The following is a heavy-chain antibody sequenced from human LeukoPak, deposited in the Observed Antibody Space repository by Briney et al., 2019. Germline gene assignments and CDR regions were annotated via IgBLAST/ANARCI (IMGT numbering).Heavy chain of an antibody. V-gene: IGHV3-48*04. D-gene: IGHD3-9*01. J-gene: IGHJ4*02. CDR3: ARGTKYYDILTGYYTFTYYFDY. Sequence: GGSLRLSCAASGFTFSAYNMNWVRQAPGKGLEWVSLISSSSSVTHYADSVKGRFTISRDNAKNSLYLQMNSLRAEDTAVYYCARGTKYYDILTGYYTFTYYFDYWGQGTLVTVSS. CDR1: GFTFSAYN. CDR2: ISSSSSVT.